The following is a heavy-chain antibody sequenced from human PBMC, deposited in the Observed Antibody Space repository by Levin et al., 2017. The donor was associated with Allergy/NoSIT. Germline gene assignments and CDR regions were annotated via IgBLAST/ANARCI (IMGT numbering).Heavy chain of an antibody. J-gene: IGHJ4*02. CDR3: EKGRTRGRWSFDY. CDR2: ITWDGEST. Sequence: PGGSLRLSCTASGFSFAEYSMHWVRQAPGKGLEWVSLITWDGESTQYADSVKGRFTISRDNKKKALFLQMNSLTSEESALYVCEKGRTRGRWSFDYWGQGTRVTGSS. CDR1: GFSFAEYS. D-gene: IGHD1-1*01. V-gene: IGHV3-43*01.